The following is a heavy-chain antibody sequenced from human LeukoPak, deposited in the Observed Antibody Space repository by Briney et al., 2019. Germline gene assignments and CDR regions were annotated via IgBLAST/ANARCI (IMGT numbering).Heavy chain of an antibody. J-gene: IGHJ4*02. V-gene: IGHV3-7*01. Sequence: GGSLRLSCAASGFTFSSYSMNWVRQAPGKGLEWVANIKLDGSEKYYVDSVKGRFTISRDNAKNSLYLQMNSLRAEDTAVYYCARADYDYVWGSYRQYYFDYWGQGTLVTVSS. CDR2: IKLDGSEK. CDR1: GFTFSSYS. CDR3: ARADYDYVWGSYRQYYFDY. D-gene: IGHD3-16*02.